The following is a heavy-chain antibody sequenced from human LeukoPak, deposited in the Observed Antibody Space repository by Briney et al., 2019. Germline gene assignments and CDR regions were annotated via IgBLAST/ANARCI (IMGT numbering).Heavy chain of an antibody. Sequence: GGSLRLSCAASGFTFKNYGMHWVRQAPGKGLEWVSGISRNGATIAYADSVKGRFTISRDNAKNSLYLQMNSLRTEDMALYYCAEDNDGDCDGPIDYWGQGTLVPVSS. J-gene: IGHJ4*02. D-gene: IGHD2-21*02. CDR2: ISRNGATI. CDR1: GFTFKNYG. CDR3: AEDNDGDCDGPIDY. V-gene: IGHV3-9*03.